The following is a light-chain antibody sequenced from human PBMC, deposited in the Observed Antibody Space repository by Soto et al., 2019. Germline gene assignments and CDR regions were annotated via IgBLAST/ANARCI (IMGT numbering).Light chain of an antibody. CDR1: SSDIGGHNY. CDR2: EVS. V-gene: IGLV2-14*01. Sequence: QSALTQPASVSGSPGQSITISCTGTSSDIGGHNYVSWYQQHPGKAPQLMIYEVSNRPSGVSNRFSGSKSGNTASLTISGLQAEDEAGYYCSSYTSSSTYVFGPGTKLTVL. J-gene: IGLJ1*01. CDR3: SSYTSSSTYV.